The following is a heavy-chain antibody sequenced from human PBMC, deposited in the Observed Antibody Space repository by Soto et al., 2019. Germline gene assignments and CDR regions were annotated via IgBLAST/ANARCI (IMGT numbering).Heavy chain of an antibody. V-gene: IGHV4-39*01. J-gene: IGHJ5*02. Sequence: SETLSLTCTVSGGSISSSSYYWGWIRQPPGKGLEWIGSIYYSGSTYYNPSLKSRVTISVDTSKNQFSLKLSSVTAADTAVYYCETLVGRIVPAAIGWFDPWGQGTLVNVSS. CDR2: IYYSGST. D-gene: IGHD2-2*01. CDR3: ETLVGRIVPAAIGWFDP. CDR1: GGSISSSSYY.